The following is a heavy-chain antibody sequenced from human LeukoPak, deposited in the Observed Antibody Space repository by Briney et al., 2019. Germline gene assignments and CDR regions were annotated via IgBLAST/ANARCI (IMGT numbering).Heavy chain of an antibody. J-gene: IGHJ4*02. CDR1: GYRFTSYW. V-gene: IGHV5-51*01. D-gene: IGHD3-3*01. CDR3: ARTRLKGHDFWSGYYQ. CDR2: IYPGDSDT. Sequence: GESQKISCKGSGYRFTSYWIGWVRQMPGKGLEWMGIIYPGDSDTRYSSSFQGQVTISADKSISTAYLQWSSLKASDTAMYYCARTRLKGHDFWSGYYQWGQGTLVTVSS.